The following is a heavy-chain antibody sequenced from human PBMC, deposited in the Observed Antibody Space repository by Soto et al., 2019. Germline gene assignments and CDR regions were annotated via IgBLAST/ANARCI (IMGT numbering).Heavy chain of an antibody. J-gene: IGHJ4*02. V-gene: IGHV4-59*08. D-gene: IGHD3-10*01. CDR3: ARHNYGSGSTYFDY. CDR1: GGSINNYY. Sequence: SETLSLTCTVSGGSINNYYWSWMRQPPGKGLEWIGYIYYSGSTNYNPSLKSRVTISVDTSKNQFSLKLNSMTAADTAVYYCARHNYGSGSTYFDYWGQGTLVTVSS. CDR2: IYYSGST.